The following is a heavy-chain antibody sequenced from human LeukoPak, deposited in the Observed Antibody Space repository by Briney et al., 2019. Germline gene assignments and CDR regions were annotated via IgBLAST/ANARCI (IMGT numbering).Heavy chain of an antibody. CDR1: GGTFSSYA. CDR3: ARPSRGYIYGRDFDI. J-gene: IGHJ3*02. D-gene: IGHD5-18*01. Sequence: SVKVSCKASGGTFSSYAISWVRQAPGQGLEWMGRIIPILGIANYAQKFQGRVTITADKSTSTAYMELSSLRSEDTAVYYCARPSRGYIYGRDFDIWGQGTMVTVSS. V-gene: IGHV1-69*04. CDR2: IIPILGIA.